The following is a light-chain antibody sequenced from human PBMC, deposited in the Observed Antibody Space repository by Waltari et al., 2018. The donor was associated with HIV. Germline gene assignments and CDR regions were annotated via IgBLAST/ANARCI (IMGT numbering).Light chain of an antibody. J-gene: IGLJ1*01. CDR1: NIGSKS. V-gene: IGLV3-21*04. CDR3: QVWDSSSDAYV. CDR2: YDS. Sequence: SYVLAQPPSVSVAPGKTARITCGGNNIGSKSLHWYQQKPGQAPVVVIYYDSDRPSGIPERFSGSNSGNTATLTISRVEAGDEADYYWQVWDSSSDAYVFGTGTKVTVL.